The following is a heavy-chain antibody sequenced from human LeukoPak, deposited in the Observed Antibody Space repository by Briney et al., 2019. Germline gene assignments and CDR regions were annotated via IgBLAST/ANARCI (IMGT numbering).Heavy chain of an antibody. Sequence: PSETLSLTCAVYGGSFSGYYWSWIRQPPGKGLEWIGEINHSGSTNYNPSLKSRVTISVYTSKNQFSLKLSSVTAADTAVYYCARGPIVVVVAATGVFDIWGQGTMVTVSS. CDR3: ARGPIVVVVAATGVFDI. V-gene: IGHV4-34*01. CDR1: GGSFSGYY. J-gene: IGHJ3*02. D-gene: IGHD2-15*01. CDR2: INHSGST.